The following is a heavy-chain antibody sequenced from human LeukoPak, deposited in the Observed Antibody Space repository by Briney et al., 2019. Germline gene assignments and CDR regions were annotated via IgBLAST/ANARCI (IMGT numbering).Heavy chain of an antibody. V-gene: IGHV3-30*04. D-gene: IGHD2-2*01. CDR2: ISYEGSNK. J-gene: IGHJ5*02. CDR3: AREHCTSSSCYFDP. Sequence: GVSLRLSCAASGFTFSNYAIHWVRQAPGKGLEWVAVISYEGSNKYYADSVKGRFTISRDNSKKTVDLQMNSLRAEDTALYYCAREHCTSSSCYFDPWGQGTLVTVSS. CDR1: GFTFSNYA.